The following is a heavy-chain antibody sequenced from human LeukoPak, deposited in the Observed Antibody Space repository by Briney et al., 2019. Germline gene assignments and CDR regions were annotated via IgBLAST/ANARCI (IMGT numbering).Heavy chain of an antibody. Sequence: GGSLRLSCAASGFTFSDYSMNWVRQAPGKGLEWVSYISGSSGVIYYADSVKGRFTTSRDNAKNSLYLQMNSLRAEDTAVYYCARDYGGSSPFDYWGQGTLVTVSS. CDR2: ISGSSGVI. J-gene: IGHJ4*02. CDR3: ARDYGGSSPFDY. V-gene: IGHV3-48*01. CDR1: GFTFSDYS. D-gene: IGHD4-23*01.